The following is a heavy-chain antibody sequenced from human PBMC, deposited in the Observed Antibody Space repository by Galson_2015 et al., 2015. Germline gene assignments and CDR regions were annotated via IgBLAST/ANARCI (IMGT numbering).Heavy chain of an antibody. CDR1: GGTFSSYD. CDR3: ARARITMVRGVMVYFDY. J-gene: IGHJ4*02. V-gene: IGHV1-69*13. Sequence: SVKVSCKASGGTFSSYDISWVRQAPGQGLEWMGGIIPIFGTANYAQKFQGRVTITADESTSTAYMELSSLRSEDTAVYYCARARITMVRGVMVYFDYWGQGTLVTVSS. D-gene: IGHD3-10*01. CDR2: IIPIFGTA.